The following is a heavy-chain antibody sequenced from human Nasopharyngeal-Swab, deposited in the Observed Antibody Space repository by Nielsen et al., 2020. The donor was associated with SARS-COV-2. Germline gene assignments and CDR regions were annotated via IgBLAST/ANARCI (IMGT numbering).Heavy chain of an antibody. CDR3: ARTQAGYSYVVYYYGMDV. CDR2: ISYDGSNK. Sequence: GGSLRLSCAASGFTFSNYAIHWVRQAPGKGLEWVGVISYDGSNKDYAGSVKGRFTVSRDNPKDTLYLQMNSLRTEDTAVYYCARTQAGYSYVVYYYGMDVWGQGTTVTVSS. J-gene: IGHJ6*02. V-gene: IGHV3-30*04. D-gene: IGHD5-18*01. CDR1: GFTFSNYA.